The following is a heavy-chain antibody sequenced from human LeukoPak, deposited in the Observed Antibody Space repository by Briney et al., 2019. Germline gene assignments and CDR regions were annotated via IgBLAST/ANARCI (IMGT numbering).Heavy chain of an antibody. Sequence: PSETLSLTCTVSGGSISSYYWSWIRQPPGKGLEWIGYIYYSGSTNYNPSLKSRVTISVDTSKNQFSLKLSSVTAADTAVYYCARDLGYSGYGLGYWGQGTLVTVSS. CDR1: GGSISSYY. J-gene: IGHJ4*02. V-gene: IGHV4-59*01. CDR2: IYYSGST. D-gene: IGHD5-12*01. CDR3: ARDLGYSGYGLGY.